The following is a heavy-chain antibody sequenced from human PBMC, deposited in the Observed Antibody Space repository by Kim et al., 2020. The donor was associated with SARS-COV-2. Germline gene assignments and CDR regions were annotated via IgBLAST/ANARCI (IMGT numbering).Heavy chain of an antibody. CDR2: ISSSGSTI. CDR3: ARDPIGRPVVPAAIDLSDNWFDP. V-gene: IGHV3-11*01. CDR1: GFTFSDYY. D-gene: IGHD2-2*01. Sequence: GGSLRLSCAASGFTFSDYYMSWIRQAPGKGLEWVSYISSSGSTIYYADSVKGRFTISRDNAKNSLYLQMNSLRAEDTAVYYCARDPIGRPVVPAAIDLSDNWFDPWGQGTLVTVSS. J-gene: IGHJ5*02.